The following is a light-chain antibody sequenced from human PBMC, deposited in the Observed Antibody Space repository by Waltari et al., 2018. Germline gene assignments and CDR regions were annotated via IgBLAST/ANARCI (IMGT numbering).Light chain of an antibody. CDR1: QNIGNY. V-gene: IGKV1-39*01. CDR2: AAS. CDR3: QQSYRTPHT. Sequence: DIQMTQSPSSLSASVGDRVTITCRASQNIGNYLNWYQQKLGKAPKLLIYAASSLESGVPSRFSGSGSVTDFTLTISSLQPEDFATYYCQQSYRTPHTVGQGTKLDMK. J-gene: IGKJ2*01.